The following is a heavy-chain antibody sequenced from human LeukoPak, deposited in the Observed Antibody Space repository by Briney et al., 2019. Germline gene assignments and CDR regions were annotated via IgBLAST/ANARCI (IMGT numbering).Heavy chain of an antibody. Sequence: ASVQDSCKASGYTFTSYYMHWVRRAPGQGLEWMGIINPRGGSTSYAQKFQGRATMTRNTSTSTVYMELSSLKSEDTAVYYCARDLPRFRYSSSWYVRGYFDYWGQGTLVTVSS. J-gene: IGHJ4*02. CDR2: INPRGGST. V-gene: IGHV1-46*01. CDR3: ARDLPRFRYSSSWYVRGYFDY. CDR1: GYTFTSYY. D-gene: IGHD6-13*01.